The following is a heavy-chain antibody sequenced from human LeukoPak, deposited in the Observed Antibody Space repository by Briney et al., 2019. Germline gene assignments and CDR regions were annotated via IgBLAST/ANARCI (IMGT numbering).Heavy chain of an antibody. V-gene: IGHV3-33*01. CDR3: VRDRENSYFEY. Sequence: PGGSLRLSCAASRFTLKSYGMHWVRQAPGKGLEWVAVIWYDGSNKFYADSVKGRFTISRDNSKNTLYLQMNSLRAEDTAVYYCVRDRENSYFEYWGQGTPVTVSS. CDR2: IWYDGSNK. CDR1: RFTLKSYG. D-gene: IGHD4-23*01. J-gene: IGHJ4*02.